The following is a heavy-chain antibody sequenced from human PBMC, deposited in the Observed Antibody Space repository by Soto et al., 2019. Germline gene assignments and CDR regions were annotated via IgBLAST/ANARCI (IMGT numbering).Heavy chain of an antibody. CDR2: ISGSGGST. V-gene: IGHV3-23*01. CDR1: GFTFSSYA. J-gene: IGHJ4*02. Sequence: GGSLRLSCAASGFTFSSYAMSWVRQAPGKGLEWVSAISGSGGSTYYADSVKGRFTISRGNSKNTLYLQMNSLRAEDTAVYYCAKDPGLYDCWSGYKPFDYWGQGTLVTVSS. D-gene: IGHD3-3*01. CDR3: AKDPGLYDCWSGYKPFDY.